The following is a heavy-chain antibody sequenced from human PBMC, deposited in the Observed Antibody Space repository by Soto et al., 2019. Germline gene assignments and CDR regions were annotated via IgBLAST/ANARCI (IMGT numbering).Heavy chain of an antibody. D-gene: IGHD4-17*01. V-gene: IGHV1-69*01. CDR3: ARAPYEDYAVPEPNYFDS. Sequence: QVQLVQSGTEVKKPGSSVKVSCKASGGTFSTLAVSWVRQAPGQGLEWMGGIIPIFGRPVYAQKFQGRVTITADESTSIVYMELSSLSSEDTAVYCCARAPYEDYAVPEPNYFDSWGQGTLVTVSS. CDR1: GGTFSTLA. CDR2: IIPIFGRP. J-gene: IGHJ4*02.